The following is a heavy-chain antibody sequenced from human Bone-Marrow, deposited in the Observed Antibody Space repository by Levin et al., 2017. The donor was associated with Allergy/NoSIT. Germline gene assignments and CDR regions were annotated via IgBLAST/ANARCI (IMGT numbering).Heavy chain of an antibody. V-gene: IGHV3-30*04. CDR1: GFTFNTYA. D-gene: IGHD2-15*01. J-gene: IGHJ4*02. Sequence: LSLTCAASGFTFNTYAMYWVRQAPGKGLEWVAVISHDGSNKDYADSVKGRFTMSRDNSKETLHLQMNSLRMEDTAVYYCAKLSAPTQMVAPADHWGQGTLVTVSS. CDR3: AKLSAPTQMVAPADH. CDR2: ISHDGSNK.